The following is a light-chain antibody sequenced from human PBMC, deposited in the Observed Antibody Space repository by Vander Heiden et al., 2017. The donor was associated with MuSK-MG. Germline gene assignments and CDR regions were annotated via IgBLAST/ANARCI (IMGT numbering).Light chain of an antibody. CDR2: EVS. Sequence: QSALPQPPSAPGPPGPPVTISCTGTSSDIGGYNYVSWYQQHPGKVPKLIIYEVSGRPSGVPDRFSGSKSGNTASLTVSGLQAEDEADYYCASFGGDNNVLFGGGTKVTVL. V-gene: IGLV2-8*01. J-gene: IGLJ2*01. CDR1: SSDIGGYNY. CDR3: ASFGGDNNVL.